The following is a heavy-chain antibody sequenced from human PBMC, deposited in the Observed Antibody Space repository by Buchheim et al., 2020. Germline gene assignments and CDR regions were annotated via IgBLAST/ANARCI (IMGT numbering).Heavy chain of an antibody. CDR1: GFTFSSYG. J-gene: IGHJ4*02. CDR3: AREDGYCAGGSCYNRDYLDY. V-gene: IGHV3-33*01. D-gene: IGHD2-15*01. CDR2: IWYDGRTK. Sequence: QVQLVESGGGVVQPGRSLRLSCAASGFTFSSYGIHWVRQAPGKGLEWVALIWYDGRTKFYADSVKGRFTISRDNSKNTLYLQMNTLRAEDTAVYYCAREDGYCAGGSCYNRDYLDYWGQGTL.